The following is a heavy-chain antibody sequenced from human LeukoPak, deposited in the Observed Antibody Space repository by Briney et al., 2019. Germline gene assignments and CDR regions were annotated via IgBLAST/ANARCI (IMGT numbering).Heavy chain of an antibody. D-gene: IGHD7-27*01. Sequence: SETLSLTCTVSGGSISSYYWSWIRQPPGKGLEWIGYIYYSGSTNYNPSLKSRVTISVDTSKNQFSLNLSSVTAADTAVYYCARGTGERYYYYYMDVWGKGTTVAVSS. CDR2: IYYSGST. J-gene: IGHJ6*03. CDR1: GGSISSYY. CDR3: ARGTGERYYYYYMDV. V-gene: IGHV4-59*01.